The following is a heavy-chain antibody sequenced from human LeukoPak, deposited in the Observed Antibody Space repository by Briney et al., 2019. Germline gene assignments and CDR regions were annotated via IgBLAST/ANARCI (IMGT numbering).Heavy chain of an antibody. CDR3: AKSRRIVVVTAILDY. D-gene: IGHD2-21*02. V-gene: IGHV3-21*04. Sequence: TGGSLRLSCAASGFTFSSYSMNCVRQAPGKGLEWVSSISSSSSYIYYADSVKGRFTISRDNSKNTLYLQMNSLRAEDTAVYYCAKSRRIVVVTAILDYWGQGTLVTVSS. J-gene: IGHJ4*02. CDR2: ISSSSSYI. CDR1: GFTFSSYS.